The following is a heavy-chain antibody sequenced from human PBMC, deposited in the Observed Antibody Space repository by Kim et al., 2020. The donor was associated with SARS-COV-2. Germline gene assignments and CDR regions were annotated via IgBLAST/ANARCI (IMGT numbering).Heavy chain of an antibody. J-gene: IGHJ4*02. Sequence: SETLSLTCTVSGGSISSYYWSWIRQPPGKGLEWIGYIFYSGNTNYNPSLKSRVTISVDTSKNQFSLKLSSVTAADTAVYYCARVRFYDFWCGSHNPYYFDYWGQGTLVTVSS. D-gene: IGHD3-3*01. CDR3: ARVRFYDFWCGSHNPYYFDY. V-gene: IGHV4-59*01. CDR1: GGSISSYY. CDR2: IFYSGNT.